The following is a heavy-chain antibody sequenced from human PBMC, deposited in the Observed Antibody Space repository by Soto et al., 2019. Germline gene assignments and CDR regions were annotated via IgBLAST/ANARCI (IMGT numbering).Heavy chain of an antibody. CDR3: ARAGQYYDSSGYAN. CDR1: GYSFGTSG. J-gene: IGHJ4*02. CDR2: ISAYNGNT. D-gene: IGHD3-22*01. Sequence: QVKLVQSGTEVKKPGASVKVSCKASGYSFGTSGINWVRQAPGQGLEWMGWISAYNGNTNYDQKLQDRAAMTTDTSTNTAYLELRSLRSDDTAVYYCARAGQYYDSSGYANWGQGTLVTVSS. V-gene: IGHV1-18*01.